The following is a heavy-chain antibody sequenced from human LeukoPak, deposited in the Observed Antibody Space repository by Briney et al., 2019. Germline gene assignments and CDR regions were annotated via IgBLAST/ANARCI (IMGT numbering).Heavy chain of an antibody. V-gene: IGHV4-61*02. CDR2: IYTSGST. D-gene: IGHD3-10*01. CDR1: GGSISSGSYY. J-gene: IGHJ6*03. Sequence: SQTLSLTCTVSGGSISSGSYYWSWIRQPAGKELEWIGRIYTSGSTNYNPSLKSRVTISVDTSKNQFSLKLSSVTAADTAVYYCARDSGYMDVWGKGTTVTVSS. CDR3: ARDSGYMDV.